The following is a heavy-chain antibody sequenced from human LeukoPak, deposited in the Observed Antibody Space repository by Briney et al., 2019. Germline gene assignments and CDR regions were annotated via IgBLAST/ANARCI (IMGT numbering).Heavy chain of an antibody. V-gene: IGHV4-34*01. CDR2: INHSGST. CDR1: GGSFSGYY. D-gene: IGHD2-2*02. Sequence: KTSETLSLTCAVYGGSFSGYYWSWIRQPPGKGLEWIGEINHSGSTNYNPSLKSRVTISVDTSKNQFSLKLSSVTAADTAVYYCARQILGVVLAAITNDYWGQGTLVTVSS. J-gene: IGHJ4*02. CDR3: ARQILGVVLAAITNDY.